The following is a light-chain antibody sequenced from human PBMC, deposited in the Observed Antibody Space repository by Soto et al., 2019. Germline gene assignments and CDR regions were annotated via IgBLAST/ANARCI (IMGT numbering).Light chain of an antibody. Sequence: IQLTQSPSSLSASVGDRVTITCRASQGISSYLAWYQQKPGKAPKLLIYATSTLQSGVPSRFSGSGSGTDFTLTISALQPEDFETYYCQRLSTYPTFGGGTKVDIK. CDR3: QRLSTYPT. J-gene: IGKJ4*01. CDR2: ATS. V-gene: IGKV1-9*01. CDR1: QGISSY.